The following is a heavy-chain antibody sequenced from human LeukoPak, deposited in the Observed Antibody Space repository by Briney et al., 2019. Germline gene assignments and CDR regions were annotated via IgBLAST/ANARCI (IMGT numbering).Heavy chain of an antibody. CDR2: IYYSGST. V-gene: IGHV4-31*11. Sequence: PSETLSLTCGVSGGSITTRDCWCWVRQHPGKGLEWIGYIYYSGSTYYNPSLKSRVTISVDTSKNQFSLKLSSVTAADTAVYYCARGVVVAATAKFDYWGQGTLVTVSS. J-gene: IGHJ4*02. CDR1: GGSITTRDC. CDR3: ARGVVVAATAKFDY. D-gene: IGHD2-15*01.